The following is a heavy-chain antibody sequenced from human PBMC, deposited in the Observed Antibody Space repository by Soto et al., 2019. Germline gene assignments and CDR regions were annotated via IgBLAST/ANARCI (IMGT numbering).Heavy chain of an antibody. Sequence: SETLSLTCTVSGGSISSYYWSWIRQPPGKGLEWIGYIYYSGSTNYNPSLKSRVTISVDTSKNQFSLKLSSVTAAETAVYYCARDRNGGNSEGEYVDAFDIWGKGTTVTVSS. V-gene: IGHV4-59*01. CDR1: GGSISSYY. J-gene: IGHJ3*02. D-gene: IGHD2-21*02. CDR2: IYYSGST. CDR3: ARDRNGGNSEGEYVDAFDI.